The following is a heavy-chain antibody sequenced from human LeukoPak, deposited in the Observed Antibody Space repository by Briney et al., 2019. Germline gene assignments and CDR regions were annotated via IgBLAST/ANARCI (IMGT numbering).Heavy chain of an antibody. V-gene: IGHV3-48*03. CDR2: ISSSGSTI. D-gene: IGHD3-10*01. CDR3: VKPYYYSSGSLN. Sequence: GGSLRLSCAASGFTFSSYEINWVRQAPGKGLEWVSYISSSGSTIKYADSVKGRFTISRGNAKNSLYLQMDSLRAEDTAMYYCVKPYYYSSGSLNWGQGTLVTVSS. J-gene: IGHJ4*02. CDR1: GFTFSSYE.